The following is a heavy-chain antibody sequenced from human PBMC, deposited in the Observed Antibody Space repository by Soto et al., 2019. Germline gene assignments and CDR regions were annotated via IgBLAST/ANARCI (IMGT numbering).Heavy chain of an antibody. CDR1: GGSISSYY. D-gene: IGHD3-16*02. CDR2: IYYSGST. Sequence: SETLSLTCTVSGGSISSYYWSWIRQPPGKGLEWIGYIYYSGSTNYNPSLKSRVAISVDTSKNQFSLKLSSVTAADTAVYYCASGGYDYVWGSYRPPVVFDYWGQGTLVTVSS. CDR3: ASGGYDYVWGSYRPPVVFDY. V-gene: IGHV4-59*01. J-gene: IGHJ4*02.